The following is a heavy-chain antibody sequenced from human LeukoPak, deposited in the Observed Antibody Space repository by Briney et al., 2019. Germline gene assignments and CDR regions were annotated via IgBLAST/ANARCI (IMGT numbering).Heavy chain of an antibody. D-gene: IGHD3-10*01. V-gene: IGHV3-23*01. CDR1: GFTFSSYG. Sequence: GGTLRLSCAASGFTFSSYGMSWVRQAPGKGLEWVSAISGSGGSTYYADSVKGRFTISRDNSKNTLYLQMNSLRAEDTAVYYCAKGGRDYYGSGTRSYYYYYKDVWGKGTTVTISS. CDR3: AKGGRDYYGSGTRSYYYYYKDV. CDR2: ISGSGGST. J-gene: IGHJ6*03.